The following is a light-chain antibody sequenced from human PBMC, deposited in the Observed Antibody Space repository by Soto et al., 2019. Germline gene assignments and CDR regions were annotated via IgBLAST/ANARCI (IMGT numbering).Light chain of an antibody. V-gene: IGKV3-15*01. CDR2: GES. CDR1: QSVSSN. J-gene: IGKJ1*01. Sequence: EIVMTQSPATLSVSPGETATLSCRASQSVSSNLAWYQQKPGQAPRILIYGESTRATGIPDRLSGSGSGTELTLTISRLQSEDFAVYYCQQYNNWLKTFGQGTKVDIK. CDR3: QQYNNWLKT.